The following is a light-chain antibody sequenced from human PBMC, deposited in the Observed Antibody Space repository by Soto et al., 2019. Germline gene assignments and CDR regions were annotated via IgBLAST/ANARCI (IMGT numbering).Light chain of an antibody. CDR2: GAS. V-gene: IGKV3-20*01. CDR1: QSVSDK. J-gene: IGKJ5*01. CDR3: QQYGSSIT. Sequence: EIVLTQSPGTLSLSPGERATLSCRASQSVSDKLAWYQQKPGQAPRLLIYGASSRATGIPDRFSGSGSGTDFTLTISRLEPEDFAVYYCQQYGSSITFGQGTRLEIK.